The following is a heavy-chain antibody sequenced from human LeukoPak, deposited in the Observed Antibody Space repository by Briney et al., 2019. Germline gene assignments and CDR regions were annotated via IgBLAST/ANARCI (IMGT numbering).Heavy chain of an antibody. CDR1: GGSISSGGYY. J-gene: IGHJ4*02. CDR2: IYYSGST. CDR3: ARSRVNHYDSSGFYSTYDS. D-gene: IGHD3-22*01. Sequence: TSETLSLTCTVSGGSISSGGYYWGWIRQPPGKGLEWIGSIYYSGSTYYNPSLRSRVTISVDTSKNQFSLKLSSVTAADTAVYFCARSRVNHYDSSGFYSTYDSWGQGALVTVSS. V-gene: IGHV4-39*01.